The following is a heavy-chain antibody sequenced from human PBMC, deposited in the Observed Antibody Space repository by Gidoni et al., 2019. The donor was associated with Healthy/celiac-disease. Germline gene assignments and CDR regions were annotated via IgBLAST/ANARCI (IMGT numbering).Heavy chain of an antibody. V-gene: IGHV4-39*01. CDR1: GGSISSSSYY. D-gene: IGHD1-26*01. J-gene: IGHJ4*02. Sequence: QLQLQESGPGLVKPSETLSLTCPVSGGSISSSSYYWGWIRQPPGKGLEWIGSIYYSGSTYYNPSLKSRVTISVDTSKNQFSLKLSSVTAADTAVYYCARRKWELLAYFDYWGQGTLVTVSS. CDR2: IYYSGST. CDR3: ARRKWELLAYFDY.